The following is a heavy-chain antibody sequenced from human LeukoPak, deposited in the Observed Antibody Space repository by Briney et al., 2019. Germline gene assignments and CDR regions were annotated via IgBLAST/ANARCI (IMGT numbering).Heavy chain of an antibody. Sequence: GGSLRLSCAASGFTFSDYYMSWIRQAPGKGLEWVSYISSSGSTIYYADSVKGRFTISRDNAKNSLYLQMNSLRAEDTAVYYCARDRTSEWFGESTAHDAFDIWGQGTMVTVSS. CDR1: GFTFSDYY. CDR3: ARDRTSEWFGESTAHDAFDI. D-gene: IGHD3-10*01. J-gene: IGHJ3*02. CDR2: ISSSGSTI. V-gene: IGHV3-11*04.